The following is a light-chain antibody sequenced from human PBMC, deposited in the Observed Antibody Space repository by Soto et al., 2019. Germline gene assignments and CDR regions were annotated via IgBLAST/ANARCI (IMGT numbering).Light chain of an antibody. CDR2: RNN. CDR3: AAWADSLSGPV. V-gene: IGLV1-47*01. J-gene: IGLJ3*02. CDR1: NSNIRSYY. Sequence: QSVLTQPPSASGTLGQRGTISCSGSNSNIRSYYVYWYQQFPGTAPKLLIYRNNQRPSGLPDRFSGSKSGTSASLAISGLRSEEEADYYWAAWADSLSGPVFGGGTTLTAL.